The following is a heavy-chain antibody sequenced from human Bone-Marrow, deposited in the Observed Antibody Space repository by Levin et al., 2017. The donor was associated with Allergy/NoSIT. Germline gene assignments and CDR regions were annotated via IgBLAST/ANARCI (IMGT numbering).Heavy chain of an antibody. V-gene: IGHV3-74*01. J-gene: IGHJ3*02. Sequence: GESLKISCAASGFTFSSYWMHWVRQAPGKGLVWVSRINSDGSSTSYADSVKGRFTISRDNAKNTLYLQMNSLRAEDTAVYYCARDWNDVAFDIWGQGTTVTVSS. CDR3: ARDWNDVAFDI. D-gene: IGHD1-1*01. CDR1: GFTFSSYW. CDR2: INSDGSST.